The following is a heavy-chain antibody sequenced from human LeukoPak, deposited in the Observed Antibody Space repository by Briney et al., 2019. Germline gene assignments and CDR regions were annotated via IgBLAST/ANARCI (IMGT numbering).Heavy chain of an antibody. CDR3: ARGFPPRRQYDSSGYYSYYFDY. J-gene: IGHJ4*02. D-gene: IGHD3-22*01. V-gene: IGHV1-18*01. CDR2: ISAYNGNT. Sequence: ASVKVSCKTPGYTFTSYGISWVRQAPGQGLEWMGRISAYNGNTHSAQKLQGRVTMTTDTSTSTAYMELRSLRSDDTAVYYCARGFPPRRQYDSSGYYSYYFDYWGQGTLVTVSS. CDR1: GYTFTSYG.